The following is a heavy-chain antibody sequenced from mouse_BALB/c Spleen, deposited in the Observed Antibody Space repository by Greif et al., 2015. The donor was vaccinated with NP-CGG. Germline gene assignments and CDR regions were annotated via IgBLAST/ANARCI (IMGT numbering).Heavy chain of an antibody. V-gene: IGHV14-3*02. CDR1: GFNIKDTY. Sequence: VQLKQSGAELVKPGASVKLSCTASGFNIKDTYMHWVKQRPEQGLEWIGRIDPANGNTKYDPKFQGKATITADTSSNPAYLQLSSLTSEDTAVYYCASGDYDGVGAMDYWGQGTSVTVSS. J-gene: IGHJ4*01. CDR3: ASGDYDGVGAMDY. CDR2: IDPANGNT. D-gene: IGHD2-4*01.